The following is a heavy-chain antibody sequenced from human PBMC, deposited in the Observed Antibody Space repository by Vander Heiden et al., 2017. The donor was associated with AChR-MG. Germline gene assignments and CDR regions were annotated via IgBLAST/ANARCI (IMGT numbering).Heavy chain of an antibody. Sequence: EVPRLESGGGLVQPGGSLRLSCAASGFTFSSYAMSWVRQAPGKGLEWVSAISGSGGSTYYADSVKGRFTISRDNSKNTLYLQMNSLRAEDTAVYYCAKDGDLNWDDDYWGQGTLVTVSS. J-gene: IGHJ4*02. D-gene: IGHD7-27*01. CDR2: ISGSGGST. V-gene: IGHV3-23*01. CDR1: GFTFSSYA. CDR3: AKDGDLNWDDDY.